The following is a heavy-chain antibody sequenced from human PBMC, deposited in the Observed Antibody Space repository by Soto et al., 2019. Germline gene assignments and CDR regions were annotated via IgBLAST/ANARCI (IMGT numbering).Heavy chain of an antibody. V-gene: IGHV2-5*02. J-gene: IGHJ4*02. CDR2: IYWDDDE. CDR3: VRASGGGNSAYFDY. Sequence: QITLEESGPTLVKPTQTLPLTCAFSGFSLTTRDVGVGWIRQPPGKALEWLALIYWDDDERYSASLNSRLTTNKDASKNQVVLTMTNMDPVDTATYYCVRASGGGNSAYFDYWGQGTLVTVSS. D-gene: IGHD2-21*02. CDR1: GFSLTTRDVG.